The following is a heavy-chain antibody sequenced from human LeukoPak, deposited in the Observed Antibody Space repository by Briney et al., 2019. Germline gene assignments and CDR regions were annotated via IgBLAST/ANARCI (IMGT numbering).Heavy chain of an antibody. CDR1: GFTFSSYS. CDR3: ARDGGWGVAYYFDY. Sequence: PGGSLRLSCAASGFTFSSYSMNWVRQAPGKGLEWVSSISSSSSYIYYADSVKGRFTISRDNAKNSLYLQMNSLRAEDTAVYYCARDGGWGVAYYFDYWGQGTLVTVSS. V-gene: IGHV3-21*01. CDR2: ISSSSSYI. J-gene: IGHJ4*02. D-gene: IGHD3-16*01.